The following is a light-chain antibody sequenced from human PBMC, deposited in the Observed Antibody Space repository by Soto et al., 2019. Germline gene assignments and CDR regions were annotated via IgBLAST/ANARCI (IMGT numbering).Light chain of an antibody. J-gene: IGKJ1*01. CDR2: GAS. Sequence: EIVLTQSPGTLSLSPGERATLSCRASQSVSNNFLAWYRQKPGQAPRLLIYGASFRATGIPDRFSGSGSGPDFTLTISRLEPEDFAVYYCQQYGSSPRTFGQGTKVELK. V-gene: IGKV3-20*01. CDR3: QQYGSSPRT. CDR1: QSVSNNF.